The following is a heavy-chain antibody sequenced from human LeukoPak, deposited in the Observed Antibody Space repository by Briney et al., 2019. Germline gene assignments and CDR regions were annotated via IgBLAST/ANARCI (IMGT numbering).Heavy chain of an antibody. Sequence: PGGSLRLSCAASGFTFSSFSMNWVRQAPGMGLEWVSYITSSSSTIYYADSVKGRFTISRDNAKKSVYLQMNSLRAEDTAVYYCAKSITIFGVVPTDAFDIWGQGTMVTVTS. D-gene: IGHD3-3*01. CDR3: AKSITIFGVVPTDAFDI. J-gene: IGHJ3*02. CDR1: GFTFSSFS. CDR2: ITSSSSTI. V-gene: IGHV3-48*04.